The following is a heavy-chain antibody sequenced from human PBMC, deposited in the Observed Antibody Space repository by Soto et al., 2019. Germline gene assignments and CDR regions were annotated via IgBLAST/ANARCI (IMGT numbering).Heavy chain of an antibody. D-gene: IGHD3-3*01. J-gene: IGHJ6*02. Sequence: KPSETLSLTCTVSGGSISSSSYYWGWIRQPPGKGLEWIGSICYNGSTYYNPSLKSRVTISVDTSKNQFSLDLSSVTAAETAVYYCARPLSYYDFWSGFSGMDVWGQGTTVTVSS. V-gene: IGHV4-39*01. CDR3: ARPLSYYDFWSGFSGMDV. CDR1: GGSISSSSYY. CDR2: ICYNGST.